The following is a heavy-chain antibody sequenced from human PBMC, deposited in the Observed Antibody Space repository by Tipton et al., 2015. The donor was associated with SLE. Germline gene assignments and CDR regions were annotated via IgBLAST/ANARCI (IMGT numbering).Heavy chain of an antibody. CDR3: AKDLDTAMVNGFDY. CDR1: GGSISSSNW. J-gene: IGHJ4*02. D-gene: IGHD5-18*01. CDR2: IYHSGST. Sequence: SLRLSCAVSGGSISSSNWWSWVRQPPGKGLEWIGEIYHSGSTNYNPSLKSRVTISVDKSKNTLYLQMNSLRAEDTAVYYCAKDLDTAMVNGFDYWGQGTLVTVSS. V-gene: IGHV4-4*02.